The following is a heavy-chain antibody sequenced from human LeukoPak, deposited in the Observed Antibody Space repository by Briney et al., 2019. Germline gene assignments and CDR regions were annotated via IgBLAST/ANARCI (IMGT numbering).Heavy chain of an antibody. CDR3: ARDLGQYYGTSDNWFGP. V-gene: IGHV3-21*01. CDR2: ISSSSSYI. J-gene: IGHJ5*02. D-gene: IGHD3-10*01. CDR1: GFTFSSAG. Sequence: GGSLRLSCAASGFTFSSAGMNWVRQAPGKGLEWVSSISSSSSYIYYADSVKGRFTISRDNAKNSLYLHMNSLRAEDTAVYYCARDLGQYYGTSDNWFGPWGQGTLVTVSS.